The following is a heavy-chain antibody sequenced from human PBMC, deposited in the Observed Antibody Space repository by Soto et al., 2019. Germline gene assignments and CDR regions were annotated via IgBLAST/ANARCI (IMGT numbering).Heavy chain of an antibody. Sequence: EVQLVQSGAEVKKPGESLRISCKGSGYSYTTSWIGWVRQMPGKGLEWMGIIYPGDSDTRYSPSFQGQVTISADKSISTAYLQWSSLKASDTAMYYCVRHLDTTSSSHFDYWGQGTLVTVSS. D-gene: IGHD6-6*01. J-gene: IGHJ4*02. CDR1: GYSYTTSW. CDR2: IYPGDSDT. V-gene: IGHV5-51*01. CDR3: VRHLDTTSSSHFDY.